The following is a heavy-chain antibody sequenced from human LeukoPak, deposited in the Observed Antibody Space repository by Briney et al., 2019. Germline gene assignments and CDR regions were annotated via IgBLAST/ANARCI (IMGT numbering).Heavy chain of an antibody. J-gene: IGHJ4*02. CDR1: GYSISSGYY. V-gene: IGHV4-38-2*01. D-gene: IGHD1-26*01. Sequence: PSETLSLACAVSGYSISSGYYWGWIRQPPGKRQEWIGSFYHGGRTHYNPSLRSRVTVSVDTSKNQFSLRLSSVTAADTAVYYCARRIYSGSYYYFDYWGQGTLVTVSS. CDR3: ARRIYSGSYYYFDY. CDR2: FYHGGRT.